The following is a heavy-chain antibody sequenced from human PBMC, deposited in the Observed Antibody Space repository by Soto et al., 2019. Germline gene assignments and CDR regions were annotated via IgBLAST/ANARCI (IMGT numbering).Heavy chain of an antibody. CDR1: GFTFSSYA. J-gene: IGHJ6*02. CDR3: ARWGLYGMDV. Sequence: GGSLRPSCAASGFTFSSYAMTWVRQAPGKGLEWVSSISSSSSYIYYADSVKGRFTISRDNAKNSLYLQMNSLRAEDTAVYYCARWGLYGMDVWGQGTTVTVSS. CDR2: ISSSSSYI. V-gene: IGHV3-21*01. D-gene: IGHD7-27*01.